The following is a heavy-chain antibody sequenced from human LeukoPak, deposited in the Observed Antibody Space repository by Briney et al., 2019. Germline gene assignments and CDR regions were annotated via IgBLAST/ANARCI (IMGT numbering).Heavy chain of an antibody. CDR1: GFTFSSYA. CDR3: AKDRRTTVTTYFDY. J-gene: IGHJ4*02. V-gene: IGHV3-23*01. Sequence: PAGSLRLSCAASGFTFSSYAMSWVRQAPGKGLEWVLAISGSGGSTYYADSVKSRFTISRDNSKNTLYLQMNSLRAEDTPVYYCAKDRRTTVTTYFDYWGQGTLVTVSS. CDR2: ISGSGGST. D-gene: IGHD4-17*01.